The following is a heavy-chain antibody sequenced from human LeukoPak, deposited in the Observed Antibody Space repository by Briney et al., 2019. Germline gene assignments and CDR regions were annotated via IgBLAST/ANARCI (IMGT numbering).Heavy chain of an antibody. Sequence: PSETLSLTCAVYGVSFSGYYWSWIRQPPGKGLEWIGEINHSGSTNYNPSLKSRVSISVDTSKNQFSLKLSSVTAADTAVYYCASPAVAGIRGTYYYYYGMDVWGKGTTVTVSS. CDR3: ASPAVAGIRGTYYYYYGMDV. V-gene: IGHV4-34*01. CDR2: INHSGST. CDR1: GVSFSGYY. J-gene: IGHJ6*04. D-gene: IGHD6-19*01.